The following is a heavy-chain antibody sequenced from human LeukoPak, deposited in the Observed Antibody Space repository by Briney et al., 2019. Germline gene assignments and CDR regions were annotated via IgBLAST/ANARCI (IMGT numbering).Heavy chain of an antibody. D-gene: IGHD6-19*01. CDR1: GYIFTTYY. CDR2: INPSDGST. V-gene: IGHV1-46*01. J-gene: IGHJ6*02. Sequence: GASVKVSCKASGYIFTTYYMHWVRQAPEQGLEWMGVINPSDGSTNYAQRFQGRVTFTSDTSATVVYMDLSSLRSEDTAEYYCARDQGVAGFMDVWGQGTTVTVSS. CDR3: ARDQGVAGFMDV.